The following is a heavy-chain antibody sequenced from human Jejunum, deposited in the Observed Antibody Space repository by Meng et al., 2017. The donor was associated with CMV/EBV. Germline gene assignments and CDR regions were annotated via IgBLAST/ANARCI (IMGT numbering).Heavy chain of an antibody. D-gene: IGHD3-16*01. Sequence: QVQLVQSGAEVKKPGASVKLPCKASGYTFTSYYMHWVRQAPGQGLEWMGLINPSRGSTNYPQKFQGRVTMTRDTSTSTVYMEVTSPRFDDTAVYYCARGTQGAYLDIWGQGTLVTVSS. CDR3: ARGTQGAYLDI. CDR2: INPSRGST. CDR1: GYTFTSYY. V-gene: IGHV1-46*01. J-gene: IGHJ4*02.